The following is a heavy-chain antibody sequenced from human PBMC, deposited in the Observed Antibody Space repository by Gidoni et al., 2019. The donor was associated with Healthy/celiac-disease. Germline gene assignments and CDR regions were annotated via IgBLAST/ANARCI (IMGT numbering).Heavy chain of an antibody. CDR3: TRQGYSGYGYYYYGMDV. V-gene: IGHV3-73*02. Sequence: EVQLVDSGGGLVQPGGSLKLSCPASGFTFSGSAMHWVRQASGKGLEWVGRIRRKANSYATAYAASVKGRFTISRDDSKNTAYLQMNSLKTEDTAVDYCTRQGYSGYGYYYYGMDVWGQGTTVTVSS. D-gene: IGHD5-12*01. CDR1: GFTFSGSA. CDR2: IRRKANSYAT. J-gene: IGHJ6*02.